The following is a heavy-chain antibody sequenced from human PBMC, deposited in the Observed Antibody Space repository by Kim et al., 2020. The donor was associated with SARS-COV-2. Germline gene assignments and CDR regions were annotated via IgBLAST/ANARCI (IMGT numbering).Heavy chain of an antibody. CDR2: IYHSGST. J-gene: IGHJ5*02. D-gene: IGHD6-6*01. Sequence: SETLSLTCAVSGGSISSGGYSWSWIRQPPGKGLEWIGYIYHSGSTYYNPSLKSRVTISVDRSKNQFSLKLSSVTAADTAVYYCASSRPGLRLFDPWGQGTLVTVSS. V-gene: IGHV4-30-2*01. CDR1: GGSISSGGYS. CDR3: ASSRPGLRLFDP.